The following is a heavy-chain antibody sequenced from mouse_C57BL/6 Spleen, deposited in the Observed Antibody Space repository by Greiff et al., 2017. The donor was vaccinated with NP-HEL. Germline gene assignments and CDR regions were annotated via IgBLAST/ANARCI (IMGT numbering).Heavy chain of an antibody. CDR1: GYSFTSYY. CDR2: IYPGSGNT. CDR3: ARGGYYGSSYYAMDY. Sequence: QVQLQQSGPELVKPGASVKISCKASGYSFTSYYIHWVKQRPGQGLEWIGWIYPGSGNTKYNEKFKSKATLTVDKSSSTAYMQLSSLTSEDSAVYYCARGGYYGSSYYAMDYWGQGTSVTVSS. V-gene: IGHV1-66*01. D-gene: IGHD1-1*01. J-gene: IGHJ4*01.